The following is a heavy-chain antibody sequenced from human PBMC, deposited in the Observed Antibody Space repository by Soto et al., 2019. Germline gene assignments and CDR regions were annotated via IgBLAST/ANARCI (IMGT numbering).Heavy chain of an antibody. J-gene: IGHJ4*02. V-gene: IGHV4-4*02. CDR3: PREPTNRPDLYYFDY. Sequence: SETLSLTCAVSGGSISSSNWWSWVRQPPGKGLEWIGEIYHSGSTNYNPSLKSRVTISVDKSKNQFSLKLSSVTAADTAVYYCPREPTNRPDLYYFDYWGQGTLVTVSS. CDR1: GGSISSSNW. CDR2: IYHSGST. D-gene: IGHD2-8*01.